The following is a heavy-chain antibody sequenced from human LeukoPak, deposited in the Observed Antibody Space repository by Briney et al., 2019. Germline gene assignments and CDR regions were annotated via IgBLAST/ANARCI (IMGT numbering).Heavy chain of an antibody. CDR1: GFTFNRYG. CDR3: ARDPSNTSGRYAYFDY. J-gene: IGHJ4*02. CDR2: INAYNGDT. D-gene: IGHD6-19*01. Sequence: ASVKVSCKASGFTFNRYGISWVRQAPGQGLEWMGWINAYNGDTNYAQKFQGRVTMTTDTFTSTAYMELRSLISDDTAVYYCARDPSNTSGRYAYFDYWGQGALVTVSS. V-gene: IGHV1-18*01.